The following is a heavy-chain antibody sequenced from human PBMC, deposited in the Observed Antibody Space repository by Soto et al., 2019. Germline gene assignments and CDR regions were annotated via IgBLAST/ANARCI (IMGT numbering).Heavy chain of an antibody. V-gene: IGHV4-59*01. J-gene: IGHJ4*02. CDR1: GGSISSYY. CDR3: ARDGCSGGSCFDY. D-gene: IGHD2-15*01. CDR2: IYYSGST. Sequence: SETLSLTCTVSGGSISSYYWSWIRQPPGKGLEWVGYIYYSGSTNYNPSLKSRVTISVDTSKNQFSLKLSSVTDPDTAVYYCARDGCSGGSCFDYWGQGTLVTVSS.